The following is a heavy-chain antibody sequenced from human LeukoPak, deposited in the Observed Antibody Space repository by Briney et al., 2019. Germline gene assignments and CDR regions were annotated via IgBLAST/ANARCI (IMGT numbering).Heavy chain of an antibody. Sequence: ASVKVSCKASGYTFNTYGMRWVRQAPGQGLEGMAWISVSRGDTQYAQKFQGRVTMTTDTSTSTAYLELRSLRSDDTAVYYCVRDDWRGLGNRNDVANFDYWGQGTLVTVSS. V-gene: IGHV1-18*01. D-gene: IGHD1-1*01. J-gene: IGHJ4*02. CDR2: ISVSRGDT. CDR3: VRDDWRGLGNRNDVANFDY. CDR1: GYTFNTYG.